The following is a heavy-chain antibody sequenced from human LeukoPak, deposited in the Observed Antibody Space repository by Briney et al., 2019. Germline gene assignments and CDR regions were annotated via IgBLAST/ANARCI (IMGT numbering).Heavy chain of an antibody. CDR2: ISSSSSYI. CDR1: GFTFSSYS. CDR3: AALAAAGSDAFDI. V-gene: IGHV3-21*04. Sequence: GGSLRLSCAASGFTFSSYSMNWVRQAPGKGLEWVSSISSSSSYIYYADSVKGRFTISRDNAKNSLYLQMNSLRTEDMALYYCAALAAAGSDAFDIWGQGTMVTVSS. J-gene: IGHJ3*02. D-gene: IGHD6-13*01.